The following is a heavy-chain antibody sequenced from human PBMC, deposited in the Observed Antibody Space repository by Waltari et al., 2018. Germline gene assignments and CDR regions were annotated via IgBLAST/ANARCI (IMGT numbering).Heavy chain of an antibody. J-gene: IGHJ4*02. Sequence: QVQLVQSGAEVKKPGASVKVSCKASGYTFTSYDSTWVRQATGQGRAWMGWMNPNSGNTGYAQKFQGRVTITRNTSISTAYMELSSLRSEDTAVYYCAREGIKVRYFDYWGQGTLVTVSS. CDR2: MNPNSGNT. CDR1: GYTFTSYD. CDR3: AREGIKVRYFDY. V-gene: IGHV1-8*03. D-gene: IGHD2-15*01.